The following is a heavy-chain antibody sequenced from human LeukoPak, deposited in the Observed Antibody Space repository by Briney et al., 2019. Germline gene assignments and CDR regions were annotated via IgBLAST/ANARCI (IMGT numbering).Heavy chain of an antibody. CDR2: MNPNSGNT. V-gene: IGHV1-8*01. Sequence: GASVKVSCKASGYTFTNFDINWVRQATGQGLEWMGWMNPNSGNTGYAQKFQGRVTMTRNTSISTAYMDLSSLRSEDTAVYYCARGSTLVRGVSNLGYWGQGTLVTVSS. CDR3: ARGSTLVRGVSNLGY. CDR1: GYTFTNFD. D-gene: IGHD3-10*01. J-gene: IGHJ4*02.